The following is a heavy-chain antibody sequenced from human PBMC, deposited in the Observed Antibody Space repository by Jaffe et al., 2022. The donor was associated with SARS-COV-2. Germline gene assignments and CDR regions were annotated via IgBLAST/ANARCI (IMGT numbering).Heavy chain of an antibody. Sequence: EVQLVQSGAEEKKLGESLKISCKGSGYNFASQWIGWVRQTPGKGLEWMGIIYPGNSDTKYSPAFQGQVTISVDKSISTSYLQWSSLRASDTAMYYCARDGRSSDWYFDLWGRGTLVTVSS. CDR2: IYPGNSDT. CDR3: ARDGRSSDWYFDL. D-gene: IGHD6-6*01. V-gene: IGHV5-51*01. CDR1: GYNFASQW. J-gene: IGHJ2*01.